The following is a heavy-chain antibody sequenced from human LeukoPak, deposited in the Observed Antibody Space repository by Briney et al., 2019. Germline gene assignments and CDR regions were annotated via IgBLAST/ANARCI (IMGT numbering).Heavy chain of an antibody. J-gene: IGHJ5*02. D-gene: IGHD3-22*01. CDR1: GFTFSSYE. CDR3: ARDLGQYYDTSDNWFDP. V-gene: IGHV3-48*03. CDR2: ISSSGSTI. Sequence: PGGSLRLSCAASGFTFSSYEMNWVRQAPGKGLEWVSYISSSGSTIYYADSVKGRFTISRENAKNTLNLQMNSLRAEDTAVYYCARDLGQYYDTSDNWFDPWGQGTLVTVSS.